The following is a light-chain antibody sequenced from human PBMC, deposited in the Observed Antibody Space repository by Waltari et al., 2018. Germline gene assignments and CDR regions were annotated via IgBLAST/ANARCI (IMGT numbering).Light chain of an antibody. CDR1: RSVSSN. CDR3: HQYVNWPPWT. CDR2: AAS. Sequence: IVMTQSPATLSVSPGETATLSCRASRSVSSNVAWFQQKPGQAPRLLIYAASTRATGTPGRISGSGSGTVFTLTISGLQSEDCGVYFCHQYVNWPPWTFGQGTKVE. V-gene: IGKV3-15*01. J-gene: IGKJ1*01.